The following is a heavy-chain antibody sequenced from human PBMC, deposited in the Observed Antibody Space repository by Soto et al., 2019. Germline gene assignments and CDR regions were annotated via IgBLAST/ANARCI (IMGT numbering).Heavy chain of an antibody. Sequence: EASVKVSCKASGYTFTNFYITWVRQAPGQGLEWMGAISPHNFNTNFAQKFQGRVTLTTDTSTNTAYMELRSLTSDDTAVYYCARDEGGYDILTGYYKAHHFDYWGQGVLVTVSS. J-gene: IGHJ4*02. CDR2: ISPHNFNT. V-gene: IGHV1-18*01. CDR1: GYTFTNFY. CDR3: ARDEGGYDILTGYYKAHHFDY. D-gene: IGHD3-9*01.